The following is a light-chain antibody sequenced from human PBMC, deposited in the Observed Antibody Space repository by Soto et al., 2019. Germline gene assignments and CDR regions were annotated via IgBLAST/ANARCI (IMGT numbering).Light chain of an antibody. J-gene: IGKJ1*01. CDR1: QSISNH. V-gene: IGKV1-39*01. Sequence: DIQLTQSPSSLSASVEDRVIIIWWASQSISNHLNWYQQKPGKAPKLLIFAASSLQSGVPSRFSGSRSGPDFTLTISSLQPEDFATYYCQQSYSSPPTFGQGTKVDI. CDR3: QQSYSSPPT. CDR2: AAS.